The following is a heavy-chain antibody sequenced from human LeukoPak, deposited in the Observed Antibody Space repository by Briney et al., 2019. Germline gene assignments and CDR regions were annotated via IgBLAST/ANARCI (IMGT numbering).Heavy chain of an antibody. Sequence: GGSLRLSCAASGFTFSSYAMSWVRQAPGKGLEWVSVISGSGGSTYHADSVKGRFTISRDNSKNTLYLRVNSLRAEDTAVYYCAKDYTQWEIPMGLDVWGQGTTVTVSS. CDR3: AKDYTQWEIPMGLDV. CDR1: GFTFSSYA. D-gene: IGHD1-26*01. V-gene: IGHV3-23*01. J-gene: IGHJ6*02. CDR2: ISGSGGST.